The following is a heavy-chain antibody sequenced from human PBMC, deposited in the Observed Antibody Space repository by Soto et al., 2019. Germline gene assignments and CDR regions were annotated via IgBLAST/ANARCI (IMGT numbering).Heavy chain of an antibody. Sequence: SQTLSLTCAISGDSVSSNSAAWNWIRQSPSRGLEWLGRTYYRSKWYSDYAVSVKSRLTINPDTSKNQFSLQRNSVTPEDTAVYYCARDRAVAGIGHYYYYYGMDVWGQGTTVTVSS. CDR2: TYYRSKWYS. J-gene: IGHJ6*02. D-gene: IGHD6-19*01. CDR1: GDSVSSNSAA. CDR3: ARDRAVAGIGHYYYYYGMDV. V-gene: IGHV6-1*01.